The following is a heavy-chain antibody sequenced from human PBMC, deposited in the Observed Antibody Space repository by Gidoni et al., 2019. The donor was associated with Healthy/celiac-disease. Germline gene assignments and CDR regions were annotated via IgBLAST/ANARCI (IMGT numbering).Heavy chain of an antibody. V-gene: IGHV2-5*01. J-gene: IGHJ4*02. Sequence: QITLKESGPTLVKPTQTLTLTCPFSGFSLSTSGVGVGWLRQPPGKALEWLALIYWNDDKRYSPSLKSRLTITKDTSKNQVVLTMTNMDPVDTATYYCAHSYHYYGSGSYYNDLDYWGQGTLVTVSS. CDR2: IYWNDDK. D-gene: IGHD3-10*01. CDR1: GFSLSTSGVG. CDR3: AHSYHYYGSGSYYNDLDY.